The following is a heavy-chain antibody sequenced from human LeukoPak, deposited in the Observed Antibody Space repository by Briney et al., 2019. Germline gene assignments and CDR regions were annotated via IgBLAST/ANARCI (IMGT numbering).Heavy chain of an antibody. CDR3: ARDYDFWSGYYTGYFDY. D-gene: IGHD3-3*01. V-gene: IGHV3-11*04. J-gene: IGHJ4*02. CDR2: LSSSGTTI. CDR1: GFTFSDYY. Sequence: GGSLRLSCAASGFTFSDYYMSWIRQAPGKGLEWVSYLSSSGTTIYDADSVKGRFTISRDNAKNSLYLQMNSLRAEDTAVYYCARDYDFWSGYYTGYFDYWGQGTLVTVSS.